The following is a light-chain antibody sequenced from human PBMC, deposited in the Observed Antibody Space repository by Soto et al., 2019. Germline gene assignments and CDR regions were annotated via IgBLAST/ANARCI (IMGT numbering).Light chain of an antibody. V-gene: IGLV2-14*01. CDR3: ASYTRSTSHV. Sequence: QSALTQPPSASGSPGQSVTISCTGTSSDVGGYNYVSWYQQHPSKAPKLMISEVSNRPSGVSHRFSASKSGNTASLTISGLQAEDEADYYCASYTRSTSHVFGTGTKVTVL. CDR2: EVS. CDR1: SSDVGGYNY. J-gene: IGLJ1*01.